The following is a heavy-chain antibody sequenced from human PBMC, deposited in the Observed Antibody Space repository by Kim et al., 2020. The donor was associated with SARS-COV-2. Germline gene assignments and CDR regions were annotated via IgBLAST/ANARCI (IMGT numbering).Heavy chain of an antibody. CDR3: ARDSSLYGDYCGWFDP. V-gene: IGHV3-21*01. CDR2: ISSSSSYI. J-gene: IGHJ5*02. Sequence: GGSLRLSCAASGFTFSSYSMNWVRQAPGKGLEWVSSISSSSSYIYYADSVKGRFTISRDNAKNSLYLQMNSLRAEDTAVYYCARDSSLYGDYCGWFDPWGQGTLVTVSS. D-gene: IGHD4-17*01. CDR1: GFTFSSYS.